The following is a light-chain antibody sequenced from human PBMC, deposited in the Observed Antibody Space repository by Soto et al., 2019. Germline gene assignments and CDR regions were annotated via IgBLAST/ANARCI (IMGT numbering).Light chain of an antibody. CDR2: GAS. CDR1: QSVSSNF. J-gene: IGKJ1*01. Sequence: ELVLTQSPGTLSLSPGERATLSCRASQSVSSNFLAWYQQKPGQPPRLLIYGASTRATGIPDRFSGRGSGTDFTLTISRLEPGDFAVYYCQQYDNLPRTFGQGTKVEIK. CDR3: QQYDNLPRT. V-gene: IGKV3-20*01.